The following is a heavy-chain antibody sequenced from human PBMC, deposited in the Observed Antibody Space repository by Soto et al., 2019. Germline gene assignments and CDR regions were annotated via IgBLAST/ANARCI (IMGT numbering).Heavy chain of an antibody. V-gene: IGHV3-23*01. CDR2: ISGSGGST. Sequence: EVQLLESGGGLVQPGGSLRLSCAASGFTFSSYAMSWVRQAPGKGLEWVSAISGSGGSTYYADSVKGRFTISRDNSKNTRYLQRSSVRAEDTAVYYCARQGARFWSGTSGNWFDPWGQGTLVTVSS. CDR3: ARQGARFWSGTSGNWFDP. J-gene: IGHJ5*02. D-gene: IGHD3-3*01. CDR1: GFTFSSYA.